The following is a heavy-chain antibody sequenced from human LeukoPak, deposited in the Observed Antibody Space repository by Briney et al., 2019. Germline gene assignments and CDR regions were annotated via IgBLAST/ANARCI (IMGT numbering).Heavy chain of an antibody. J-gene: IGHJ4*02. Sequence: GGSLRLSCAASGFTFSSYSMNWVRQAPGKGLEWVSYISSSSSTIYYADSVKGRFTISRDNAKNSLYLQMNSLRAEDTAVYFCARSGGFGSDYWGQGTLVTVSS. D-gene: IGHD6-25*01. CDR2: ISSSSSTI. CDR1: GFTFSSYS. CDR3: ARSGGFGSDY. V-gene: IGHV3-48*04.